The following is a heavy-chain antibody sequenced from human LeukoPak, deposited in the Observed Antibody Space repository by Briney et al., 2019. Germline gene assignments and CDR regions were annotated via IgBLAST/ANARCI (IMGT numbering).Heavy chain of an antibody. CDR1: GYTFTTYG. CDR3: ARDVAVAGSSGY. V-gene: IGHV1-18*01. Sequence: GASVKVSCKXSGYTFTTYGISWVRQAPGQGLEWMGWISAYNGNTNYAQKFQGRVTMTTDTSTSTAYMELRRLRSDDTAVYYCARDVAVAGSSGYWGQGTLVTVSS. J-gene: IGHJ4*02. CDR2: ISAYNGNT. D-gene: IGHD6-19*01.